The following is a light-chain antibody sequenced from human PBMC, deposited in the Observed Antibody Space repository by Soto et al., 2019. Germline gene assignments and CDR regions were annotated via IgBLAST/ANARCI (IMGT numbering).Light chain of an antibody. CDR1: QSVSSSY. J-gene: IGKJ5*01. CDR3: QQYVISTPSP. V-gene: IGKV3-20*01. Sequence: EIVLTQSPGTLSLSPGERATLSCRASQSVSSSYVAWYQQKPGQAPRLVIYGASSRATGMPNMFSGSGARTDITLSISGLGPEEFILYYCQQYVISTPSPFGKGPRREI. CDR2: GAS.